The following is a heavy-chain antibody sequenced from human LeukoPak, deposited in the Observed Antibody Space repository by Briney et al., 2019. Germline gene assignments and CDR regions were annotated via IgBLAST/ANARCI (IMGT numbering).Heavy chain of an antibody. D-gene: IGHD1-26*01. CDR3: AKDRYSGSYYLTPGYFDL. Sequence: PGGSLRLSCAASGLTFSSYSMHWVRQAPGKGLEWVSSISTSSIYIYYVDSLKGRFTISRDNAKNSLYLQMNSLRAEDTALYYCAKDRYSGSYYLTPGYFDLWGRGTLVTVSS. CDR1: GLTFSSYS. J-gene: IGHJ2*01. V-gene: IGHV3-21*04. CDR2: ISTSSIYI.